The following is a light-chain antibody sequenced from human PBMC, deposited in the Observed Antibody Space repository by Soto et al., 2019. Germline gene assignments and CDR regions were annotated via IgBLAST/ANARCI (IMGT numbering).Light chain of an antibody. Sequence: EIVLTQSPATLSLSPGERATLSCRASQSVSSYLAWYQQKPGQAPRLLIYDASNRATGITARFSGSGSGTDFTLTISSLEPEDFALYYCQQRKNWPPWTFGQGAKVEIK. CDR3: QQRKNWPPWT. J-gene: IGKJ1*01. CDR1: QSVSSY. V-gene: IGKV3-11*01. CDR2: DAS.